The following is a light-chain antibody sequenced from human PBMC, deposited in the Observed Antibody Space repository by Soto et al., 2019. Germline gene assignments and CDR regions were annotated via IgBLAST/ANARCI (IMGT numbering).Light chain of an antibody. J-gene: IGLJ1*01. V-gene: IGLV2-11*01. CDR3: CSYAGDYTFV. CDR1: SSDVGVYKC. Sequence: QSVLIQPRSVSGSPGQSVTISCTGTSSDVGVYKCVSWYRQHPGKAPKLMIYDVITRPSGVPDRFSGSKSGNTASLTISGLQAEDEADYYCCSYAGDYTFVFGSGTKVTVL. CDR2: DVI.